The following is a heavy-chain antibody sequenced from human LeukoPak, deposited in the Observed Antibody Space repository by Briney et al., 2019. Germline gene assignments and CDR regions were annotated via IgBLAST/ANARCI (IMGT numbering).Heavy chain of an antibody. Sequence: KPGESLKISCQGSGYIFTSYWIGWVRQLPGKGLEWMGIIYPGDSDTRYSPSFQGQVTISADKSISTAYLQWSSLKASDTAMYYCARHSIAVAAIDYWGQGTLVTVSS. CDR2: IYPGDSDT. J-gene: IGHJ4*02. CDR3: ARHSIAVAAIDY. V-gene: IGHV5-51*01. D-gene: IGHD6-19*01. CDR1: GYIFTSYW.